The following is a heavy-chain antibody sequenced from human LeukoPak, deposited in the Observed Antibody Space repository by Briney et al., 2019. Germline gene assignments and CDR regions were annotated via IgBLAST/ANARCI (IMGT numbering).Heavy chain of an antibody. D-gene: IGHD4-17*01. V-gene: IGHV3-21*04. CDR1: GFTLSSYS. Sequence: GGSLRLSCAASGFTLSSYSMNWVRQAPGKGLEWVSSISSSSSYIYYADSVKGRFTISRDNAKNSLYLQMNSLRAEDTAVYYCAKDPHYGDYAGQDNWFDPWGQGTLVTVSS. J-gene: IGHJ5*02. CDR3: AKDPHYGDYAGQDNWFDP. CDR2: ISSSSSYI.